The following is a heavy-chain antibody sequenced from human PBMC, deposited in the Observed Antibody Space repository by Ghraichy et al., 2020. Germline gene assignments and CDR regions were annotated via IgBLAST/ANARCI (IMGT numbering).Heavy chain of an antibody. CDR1: GYTFTSYG. CDR2: ISPYNGNT. V-gene: IGHV1-18*01. J-gene: IGHJ4*02. CDR3: AREVPGGYSFGPYFDY. D-gene: IGHD5-18*01. Sequence: ASVKVSCKASGYTFTSYGISWVRQAPGQGLEWMGWISPYNGNTNYAQKLQGRVTMTTDTSTSTAFMEVRSLRSDDTAVYYCAREVPGGYSFGPYFDYWGQGTLVTVSS.